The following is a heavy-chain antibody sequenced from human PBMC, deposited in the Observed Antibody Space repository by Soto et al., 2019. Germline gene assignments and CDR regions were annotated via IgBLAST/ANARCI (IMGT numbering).Heavy chain of an antibody. Sequence: PSETLSFTCTVSVGSISSYYWSLIRQPAGKGLEWIGRIYTSGSTNYNPSLKSRVTMSVDTSKNQFSLKLRSVTAADTAVYYCARVPYYDILTGYYRPEYYSGMPVWAQGTTVT. CDR1: VGSISSYY. CDR2: IYTSGST. D-gene: IGHD3-9*01. CDR3: ARVPYYDILTGYYRPEYYSGMPV. J-gene: IGHJ6*01. V-gene: IGHV4-4*07.